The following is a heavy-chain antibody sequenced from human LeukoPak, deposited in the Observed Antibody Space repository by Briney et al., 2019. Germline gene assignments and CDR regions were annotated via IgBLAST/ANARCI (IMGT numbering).Heavy chain of an antibody. D-gene: IGHD2-2*01. CDR3: ARDFVIGSALIY. CDR1: GVSISTSRYY. J-gene: IGHJ4*02. Sequence: SETLSLTCTVSGVSISTSRYYWGWIRQPPGKGLEWIGSLDYGGRTYYNPSLKSRVTISVDTSKNQFSLKLNSVTAADTAVYYCARDFVIGSALIYWGQGILVIVSS. V-gene: IGHV4-39*07. CDR2: LDYGGRT.